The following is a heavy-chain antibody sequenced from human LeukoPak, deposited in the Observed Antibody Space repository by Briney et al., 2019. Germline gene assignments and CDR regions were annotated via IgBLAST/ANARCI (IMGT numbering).Heavy chain of an antibody. CDR2: IIPIFGTA. V-gene: IGHV1-69*05. D-gene: IGHD2-15*01. CDR3: ARDRYDIICSGGSCYPGHRKDV. J-gene: IGHJ6*04. CDR1: GGTFSSYA. Sequence: SVKVSCKASGGTFSSYAISWVRQAPGQGLEWMGGIIPIFGTANYAQKFQGRVTITTDESTSTAYMELSSLRSEDTAVYYCARDRYDIICSGGSCYPGHRKDVWGKGTTVTVSS.